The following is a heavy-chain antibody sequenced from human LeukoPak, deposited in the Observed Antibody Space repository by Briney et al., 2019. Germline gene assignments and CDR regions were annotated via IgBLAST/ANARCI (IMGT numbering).Heavy chain of an antibody. CDR1: GFTFNNYD. V-gene: IGHV3-30*03. Sequence: GGSLRLSCAASGFTFNNYDMHWVRQAPGKGLEWVAVISYGGTNKYYAESVKGRFTISRDDSKNTLYPQMKSLRAEDTAVYYCASWVVTAFDYWGQGTLVTVSS. D-gene: IGHD2-21*02. CDR3: ASWVVTAFDY. J-gene: IGHJ4*02. CDR2: ISYGGTNK.